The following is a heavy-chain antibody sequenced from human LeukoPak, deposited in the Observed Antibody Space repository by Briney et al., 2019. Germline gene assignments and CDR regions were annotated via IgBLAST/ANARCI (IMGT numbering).Heavy chain of an antibody. J-gene: IGHJ6*03. V-gene: IGHV4-4*07. CDR3: ARDLGYCSSTSCYYYYYYMDV. D-gene: IGHD2-2*01. Sequence: SETLSLTCTVSGGSISSYYWSWIRQPAGKGLEWIGRIYTSGSTNYNPSLKSRVTMSVDTSKNQFSLKLGSVTAADTAVYYCARDLGYCSSTSCYYYYYYMDVWGKGTTVTVSS. CDR1: GGSISSYY. CDR2: IYTSGST.